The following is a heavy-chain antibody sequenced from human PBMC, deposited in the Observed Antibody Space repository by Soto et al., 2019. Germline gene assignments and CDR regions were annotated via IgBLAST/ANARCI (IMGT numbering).Heavy chain of an antibody. D-gene: IGHD2-15*01. CDR3: AHTGCSGGSCYSARAEYFQH. CDR2: IYWNDDK. J-gene: IGHJ1*01. V-gene: IGHV2-5*01. CDR1: GFSLSTSGVG. Sequence: SGPTLVNPTQTLTLTCTFSGFSLSTSGVGVGRIRQPPGKALEWLALIYWNDDKRYSPSLKSRLTITKDTSKNQVVLTMTNMDPVDTATYYCAHTGCSGGSCYSARAEYFQHWGQGTLVTVSS.